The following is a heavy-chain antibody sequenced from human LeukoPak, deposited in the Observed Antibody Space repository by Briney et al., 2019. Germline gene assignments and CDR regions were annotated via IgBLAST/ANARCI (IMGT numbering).Heavy chain of an antibody. CDR2: INPSGDGT. V-gene: IGHV1-46*01. CDR3: AKETPNTGWFDP. D-gene: IGHD1-14*01. CDR1: GHTFTTYY. Sequence: ASVKVSCKASGHTFTTYYVHLVRQAPGQGLEWMGVINPSGDGTNYPQRFQGRVTLTRDTSTSTVYMELSSLRSEDTAIYYCAKETPNTGWFDPWGEGTLVTVSS. J-gene: IGHJ5*02.